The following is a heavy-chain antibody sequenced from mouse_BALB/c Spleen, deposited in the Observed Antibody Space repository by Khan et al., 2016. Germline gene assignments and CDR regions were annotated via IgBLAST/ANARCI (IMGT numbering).Heavy chain of an antibody. J-gene: IGHJ3*01. V-gene: IGHV2-6-7*01. D-gene: IGHD2-4*01. CDR3: ASYYDYDGEFAY. Sequence: VQLQESGPGLVAPSQSLSITCTVSGFSLTGFSVNWVRQPPEKALEWLGMIWGDGSTDYNSALKSRLSFSKDDSKSQVCLKMNSLQTEDTARYCCASYYDYDGEFAYWGQGTLVTVSA. CDR2: IWGDGST. CDR1: GFSLTGFS.